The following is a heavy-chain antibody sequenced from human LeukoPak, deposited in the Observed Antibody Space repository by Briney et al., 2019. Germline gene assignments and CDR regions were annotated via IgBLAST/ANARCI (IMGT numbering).Heavy chain of an antibody. Sequence: ASVKVSCKASGYTFTSYDINWVRQATGQGLEWMGWISAYNGNTNYAQKLQGRVTMTTDTSTSTAYMELRSLRSDDTAVYYCARGRTTGTRVDYWGQGTLVTVSS. V-gene: IGHV1-18*01. CDR3: ARGRTTGTRVDY. CDR2: ISAYNGNT. CDR1: GYTFTSYD. D-gene: IGHD1-1*01. J-gene: IGHJ4*02.